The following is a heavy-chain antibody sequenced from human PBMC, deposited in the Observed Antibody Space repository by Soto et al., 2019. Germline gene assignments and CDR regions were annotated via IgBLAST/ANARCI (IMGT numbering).Heavy chain of an antibody. Sequence: ASVKVSCKASGYTFTSYGISWVRQAPGQGLEWMGWISAYNGNTNYAQKLQGRVTMTPDTSTSTAYMELRSLRSDDTAVYYCAREVLAYCGGDCGDAFDIWGQGTMVTVSS. V-gene: IGHV1-18*01. CDR3: AREVLAYCGGDCGDAFDI. J-gene: IGHJ3*02. CDR2: ISAYNGNT. CDR1: GYTFTSYG. D-gene: IGHD2-21*02.